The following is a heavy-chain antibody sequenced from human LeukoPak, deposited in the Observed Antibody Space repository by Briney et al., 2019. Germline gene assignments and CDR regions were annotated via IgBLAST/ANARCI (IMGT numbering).Heavy chain of an antibody. V-gene: IGHV3-11*04. CDR2: ISSSGSTI. D-gene: IGHD2-2*01. Sequence: GGSLRLSCAASGLTFSDYYMSWIRQAPGKGPEWVSYISSSGSTIYYADSVKGRFTFSRDNAKNSLYLQMNSLRAEDTAVYYCARVTTGELPAASFDYWGQGTLVTVSS. CDR3: ARVTTGELPAASFDY. CDR1: GLTFSDYY. J-gene: IGHJ4*02.